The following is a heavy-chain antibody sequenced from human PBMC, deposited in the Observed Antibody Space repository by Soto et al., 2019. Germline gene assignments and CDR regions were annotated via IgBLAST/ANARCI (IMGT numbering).Heavy chain of an antibody. J-gene: IGHJ3*02. CDR1: GFTFSSYG. D-gene: IGHD5-12*01. CDR3: ARDGPPYRGPEARDAFDI. Sequence: QVQLVESGGGVVQPGRSLRLSCAASGFTFSSYGMHWVRQAPGKGLEWVAVIWYDGSNKYYADSVKGRFTISRDNSKNTLYLQMNSLRAEDTAVYYCARDGPPYRGPEARDAFDIWGQGTMVTVSS. CDR2: IWYDGSNK. V-gene: IGHV3-33*01.